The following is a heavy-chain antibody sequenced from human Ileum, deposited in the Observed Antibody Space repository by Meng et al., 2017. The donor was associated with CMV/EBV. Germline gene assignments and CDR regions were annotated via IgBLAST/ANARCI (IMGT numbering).Heavy chain of an antibody. J-gene: IGHJ4*02. V-gene: IGHV2-5*02. CDR2: IYRGEDK. Sequence: QITFQESCPTLATPTQHITLTRTFSGCSPITNGEGVGCIRQPPGKALEWLALIYRGEDKRYSPSLNSRLSIAKDTSKNEVVLTMTNMGPVDTGTYYCAHFVGGYYPSRPDYWGQGTLVTVSS. D-gene: IGHD1-26*01. CDR1: GCSPITNGEG. CDR3: AHFVGGYYPSRPDY.